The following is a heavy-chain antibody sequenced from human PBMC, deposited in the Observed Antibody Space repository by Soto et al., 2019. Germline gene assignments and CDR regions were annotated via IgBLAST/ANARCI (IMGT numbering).Heavy chain of an antibody. CDR1: GYSFTNYW. CDR2: IYPGDSDT. CDR3: ARSRSGYYEPSDY. D-gene: IGHD3-3*01. V-gene: IGHV5-51*01. J-gene: IGHJ4*02. Sequence: GESLKISCKGSGYSFTNYWIGWVRQMPGKGLEWMGIIYPGDSDTRYSPSFQGRVTISADKSISTAYLQWSSLRASDSAMYYCARSRSGYYEPSDYWGQGTLVTVSS.